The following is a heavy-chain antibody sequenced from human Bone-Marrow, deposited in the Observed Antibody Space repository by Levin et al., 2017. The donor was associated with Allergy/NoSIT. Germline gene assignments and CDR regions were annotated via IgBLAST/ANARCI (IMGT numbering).Heavy chain of an antibody. J-gene: IGHJ6*03. CDR2: IYPSDSDT. Sequence: KVSCKGSGYRFTSYWIGWVHQMPGKGLEWMGIIYPSDSDTRYSPSFQGQVTISADKSISTAYLQWSSLKASDTAIYYCARRGKDSYYYYMDVWGKGTTVIVSS. CDR1: GYRFTSYW. V-gene: IGHV5-51*07. D-gene: IGHD4-23*01. CDR3: ARRGKDSYYYYMDV.